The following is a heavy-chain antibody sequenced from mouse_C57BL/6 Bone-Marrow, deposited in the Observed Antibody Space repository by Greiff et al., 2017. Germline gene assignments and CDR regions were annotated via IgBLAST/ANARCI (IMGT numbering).Heavy chain of an antibody. CDR3: ARRLTCDSSSCFDY. D-gene: IGHD1-1*01. V-gene: IGHV1-64*01. J-gene: IGHJ2*01. CDR1: GYTFTSYW. Sequence: VQLQQPGAELVKPGASVKLSCKASGYTFTSYWMHWVKQRPGQGLEWIGMIHPNSGSTNYNEKFKSKATLTVDTSSSTAYMQLSSLTSEDSAVYYCARRLTCDSSSCFDYWGQGTTLTVSS. CDR2: IHPNSGST.